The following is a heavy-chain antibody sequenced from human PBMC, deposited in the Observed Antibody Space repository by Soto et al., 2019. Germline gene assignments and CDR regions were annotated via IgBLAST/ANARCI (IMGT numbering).Heavy chain of an antibody. D-gene: IGHD6-6*01. CDR1: GGSISSYY. CDR2: IYYNGST. V-gene: IGHV4-59*08. CDR3: ASALIYSSSSWVDR. J-gene: IGHJ5*02. Sequence: SETLSLTCTVSGGSISSYYWSWIRQPPGKGLEWIGYIYYNGSTNYNPSLKSRVTISVDTSKNQFSLKLSSVTAADTAVYYCASALIYSSSSWVDRWGQGTLVTVSS.